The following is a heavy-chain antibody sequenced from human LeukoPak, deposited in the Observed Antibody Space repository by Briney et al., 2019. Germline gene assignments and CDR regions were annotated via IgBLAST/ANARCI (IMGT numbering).Heavy chain of an antibody. J-gene: IGHJ3*02. CDR1: GFTFSSYS. CDR2: ISSSSSYI. CDR3: ARSKPAAILDAFDI. D-gene: IGHD2-2*01. Sequence: KTGGSLRLSCAASGFTFSSYSMNWVRQAPGKGLEWVSSISSSSSYIYYADSVKGRFTISRDNAKNSLYLQMNSLRAEDTAVYYCARSKPAAILDAFDIWGQGAMVTVSS. V-gene: IGHV3-21*01.